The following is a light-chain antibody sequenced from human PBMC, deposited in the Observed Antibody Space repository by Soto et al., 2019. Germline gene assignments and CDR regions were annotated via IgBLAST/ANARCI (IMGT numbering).Light chain of an antibody. Sequence: QSALTQPASVSGSPGQSITISCTGNSSDVGGYNYVSWYQQHPGKAPKLMIYEVSNRPSGVSNRFSGSKSGNTASLTISGRQAEDEADYYCSSYTSSSIDYVFGTGTKLTVL. J-gene: IGLJ1*01. CDR1: SSDVGGYNY. CDR2: EVS. CDR3: SSYTSSSIDYV. V-gene: IGLV2-14*01.